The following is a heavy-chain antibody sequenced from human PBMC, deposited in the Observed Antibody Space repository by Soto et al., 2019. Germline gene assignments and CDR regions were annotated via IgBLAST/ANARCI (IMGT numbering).Heavy chain of an antibody. D-gene: IGHD3-10*01. Sequence: EVQLLESWGGLVQPGGSLRLYCAASGFTFSSYAMSWVHQAPGKGLVWVSAISGSGGSTYYADSVKGRFTISRDNSKTTLYLQMNSLRAEDTAVYYCAKGSIRYYGSGFLDYWGQGTLVTVSS. CDR1: GFTFSSYA. J-gene: IGHJ4*02. V-gene: IGHV3-23*01. CDR2: ISGSGGST. CDR3: AKGSIRYYGSGFLDY.